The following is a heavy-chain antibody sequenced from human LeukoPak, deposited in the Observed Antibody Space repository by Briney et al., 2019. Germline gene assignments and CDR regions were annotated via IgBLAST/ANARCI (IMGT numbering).Heavy chain of an antibody. Sequence: SETLSLTCAVYGGSFSGYSWNWIRQPPGKGLEWIGEINHSGSPTYNPSLKSRVTMSVDTSKNQFSLKLTSVTAADTAVYYCGRENTTVTTFHYNYYGMDVWGQGTTVTVSS. CDR3: GRENTTVTTFHYNYYGMDV. CDR2: INHSGSP. D-gene: IGHD4-17*01. J-gene: IGHJ6*02. CDR1: GGSFSGYS. V-gene: IGHV4-34*01.